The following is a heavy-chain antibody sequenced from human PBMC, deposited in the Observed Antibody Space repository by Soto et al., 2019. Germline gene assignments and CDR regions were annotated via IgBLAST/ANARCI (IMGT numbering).Heavy chain of an antibody. D-gene: IGHD1-26*01. Sequence: GGSLRLSCAASGFTFSSYDMHWVCQATGKGLEWVSAIGTAGDTYYPGSVKGRFTISRENAKNSLYLQMNSLRAGDTAVYYCARGVMGATRLFDYWGQGTLVTVSS. CDR2: IGTAGDT. V-gene: IGHV3-13*01. CDR1: GFTFSSYD. J-gene: IGHJ4*02. CDR3: ARGVMGATRLFDY.